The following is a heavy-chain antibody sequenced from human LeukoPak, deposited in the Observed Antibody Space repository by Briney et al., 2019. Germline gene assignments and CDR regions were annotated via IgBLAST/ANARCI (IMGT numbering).Heavy chain of an antibody. CDR2: ISSSSSCI. V-gene: IGHV3-21*01. J-gene: IGHJ3*02. Sequence: KPGGSLRLSCAASGFTFSSYSMNWVRQAPGKGLEWVSSISSSSSCIYYADSVKGRFTISRDNAKNSLYLQMNSLRAEDTAVYYCARPDSSGFPLDAFDIWGQGTMVTVSS. D-gene: IGHD3-22*01. CDR3: ARPDSSGFPLDAFDI. CDR1: GFTFSSYS.